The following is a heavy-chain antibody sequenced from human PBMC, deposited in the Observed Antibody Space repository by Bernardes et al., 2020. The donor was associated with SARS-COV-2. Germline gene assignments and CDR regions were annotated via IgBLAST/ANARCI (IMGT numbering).Heavy chain of an antibody. CDR1: GFSLTTTGMC. CDR2: IDWDDDK. Sequence: TLAKPTQTLTLICDFSGFSLTTTGMCVSWIRQPPGKALEWLARIDWDDDKYYSTSLKTRLTISKDTSKNQVVLTMTNMDPVDTATYYCARDRVSRGVDAWGQGTTVTVSS. J-gene: IGHJ6*02. D-gene: IGHD6-6*01. CDR3: ARDRVSRGVDA. V-gene: IGHV2-70*11.